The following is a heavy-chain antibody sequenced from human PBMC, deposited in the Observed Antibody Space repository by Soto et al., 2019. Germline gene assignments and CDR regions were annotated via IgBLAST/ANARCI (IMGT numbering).Heavy chain of an antibody. J-gene: IGHJ4*02. Sequence: QVQLVESGGGVVQPGRSLRLSCAASGFTFSSYAMHWVRQAPGKGLEWVAVKSYDGSNKYYADSVKGRFTISRDNSKNTLYLQMNSLRAEDTAVYYCARDKSPYSIGWHNRHFHYWGQGTLVTVSS. CDR1: GFTFSSYA. CDR2: KSYDGSNK. V-gene: IGHV3-30-3*01. CDR3: ARDKSPYSIGWHNRHFHY. D-gene: IGHD6-19*01.